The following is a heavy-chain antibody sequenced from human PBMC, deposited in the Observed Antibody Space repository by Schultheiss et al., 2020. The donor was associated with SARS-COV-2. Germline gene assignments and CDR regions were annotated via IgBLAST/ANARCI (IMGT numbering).Heavy chain of an antibody. V-gene: IGHV2-70*11. CDR1: GFSLTTSGVC. Sequence: SGPTLVKPTQTLTLTCTFSGFSLTTSGVCVSWIRQPPGKALEWLARIDWDDEKDYSRSLKTRLTISQDTPKKQVVLTMTNMDPADTATYYCARMTKYYYDRSGCIDYWGQGILVTVSS. CDR2: IDWDDEK. D-gene: IGHD3-22*01. J-gene: IGHJ4*02. CDR3: ARMTKYYYDRSGCIDY.